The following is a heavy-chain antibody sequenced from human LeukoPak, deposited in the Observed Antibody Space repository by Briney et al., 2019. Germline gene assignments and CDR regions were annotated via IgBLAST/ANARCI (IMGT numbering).Heavy chain of an antibody. D-gene: IGHD6-13*01. J-gene: IGHJ4*02. CDR1: GGSFSGYY. V-gene: IGHV4-34*01. CDR2: INHSGST. CDR3: ARGGDYSRASSARVDY. Sequence: SETLSLTCAVYGGSFSGYYWSWIRQPPGKGLEWIGEINHSGSTNHNPSLKSRVTISVDTSKNQFSLKLSSVTAADTAVYYCARGGDYSRASSARVDYWGQGTLVTVSS.